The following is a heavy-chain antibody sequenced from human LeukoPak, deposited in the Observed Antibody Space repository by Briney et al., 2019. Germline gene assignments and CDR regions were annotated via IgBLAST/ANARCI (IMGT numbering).Heavy chain of an antibody. D-gene: IGHD2/OR15-2a*01. CDR3: AKGESKDYLNYFDYLNYFDH. J-gene: IGHJ4*02. V-gene: IGHV3-23*01. CDR2: INVSGGST. Sequence: PGGSLRLSCAASGFTFSSYGMNWVRQAPGKGLEWVSTINVSGGSTFYADSVKGRFTISRDNSKNTLSLQMNSLRAEDTAIYCCAKGESKDYLNYFDYLNYFDHWGQGALVTVSS. CDR1: GFTFSSYG.